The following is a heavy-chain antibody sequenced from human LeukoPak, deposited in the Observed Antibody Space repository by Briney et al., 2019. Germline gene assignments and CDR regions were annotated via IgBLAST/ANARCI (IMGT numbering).Heavy chain of an antibody. V-gene: IGHV3-23*01. J-gene: IGHJ5*02. CDR3: AKPYNSGWYLNDNWFDP. CDR2: ISGSGGST. CDR1: GFTFSSCG. Sequence: GGSLRLSCAASGFTFSSCGMSWVRQAPGKGLEWVSAISGSGGSTYYADSVKGRFTISRDNSKNTLYLQMNSLRVEDTAVYYCAKPYNSGWYLNDNWFDPWGQGTLVTVSS. D-gene: IGHD6-19*01.